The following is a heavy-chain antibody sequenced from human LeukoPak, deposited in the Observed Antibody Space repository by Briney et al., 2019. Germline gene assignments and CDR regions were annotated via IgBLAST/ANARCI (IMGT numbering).Heavy chain of an antibody. CDR1: GYTFTSYY. J-gene: IGHJ6*02. CDR2: INPNSGGT. V-gene: IGHV1-2*02. CDR3: ARGTGTPLDYYYYGMDV. Sequence: ASVKVSCKASGYTFTSYYMHWVRQAPGQGLEWMGWINPNSGGTNYAQKFQGRVTMTRNTSISTAYMELSSLRSEDTAVYYCARGTGTPLDYYYYGMDVWGQGTTVTVSS. D-gene: IGHD1-1*01.